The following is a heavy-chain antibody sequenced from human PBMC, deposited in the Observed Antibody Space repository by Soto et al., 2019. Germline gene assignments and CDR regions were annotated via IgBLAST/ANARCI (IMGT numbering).Heavy chain of an antibody. J-gene: IGHJ5*02. CDR3: ARVVPAAMRSRWFDP. D-gene: IGHD2-2*01. Sequence: ASVKVSCKASGYTFTSYYMHWVRQAPGQGLEWMGIINPSGGSTSYAQKFQGRVTMTRDTSTSTVYMELSSLRSEDTAVYYCARVVPAAMRSRWFDPWGQGTLVTVSS. CDR1: GYTFTSYY. V-gene: IGHV1-46*03. CDR2: INPSGGST.